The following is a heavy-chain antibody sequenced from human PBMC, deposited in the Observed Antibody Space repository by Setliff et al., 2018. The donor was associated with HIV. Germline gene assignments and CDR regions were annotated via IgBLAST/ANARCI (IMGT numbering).Heavy chain of an antibody. D-gene: IGHD3-10*01. CDR1: GFTFSSYA. V-gene: IGHV3-23*01. Sequence: GGSLRLSCAASGFTFSSYAMTWVRQAPGKGLEWVSAISGSGGSTCYADSVKGRFIISRDNSKNTLYLQMNSLRAQDTAIYYCAKDPRGSMVRGLINYFDPWGQGTLVTVSS. J-gene: IGHJ5*02. CDR2: ISGSGGST. CDR3: AKDPRGSMVRGLINYFDP.